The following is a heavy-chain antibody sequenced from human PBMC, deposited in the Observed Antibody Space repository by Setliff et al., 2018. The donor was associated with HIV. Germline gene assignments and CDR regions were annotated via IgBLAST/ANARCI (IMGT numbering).Heavy chain of an antibody. Sequence: GESLKISCKDSGYSFPNDWIGWVRQMPGKGLEWVAIIFPGDSETRYSPSFEGQVTISADKLINTAYLQWSSLKASDTAMYYCATRLLGYSGYGYWGQGTLVTVSS. J-gene: IGHJ4*02. CDR2: IFPGDSET. CDR3: ATRLLGYSGYGY. CDR1: GYSFPNDW. D-gene: IGHD5-12*01. V-gene: IGHV5-51*01.